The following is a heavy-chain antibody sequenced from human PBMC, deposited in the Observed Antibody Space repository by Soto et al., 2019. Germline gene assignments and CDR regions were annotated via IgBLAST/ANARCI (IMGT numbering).Heavy chain of an antibody. CDR1: GFTFSSYS. J-gene: IGHJ4*02. Sequence: PGGSLRLSCAASGFTFSSYSMNWVRQAPGKGLEWVAVISYDGSNKYYADSVKGRFTISRDNSKNTLYLQMNSLRAEDTAVYYWVRPNRDGYKNNPMASFDYWGQGTLVTVSS. D-gene: IGHD5-12*01. V-gene: IGHV3-30*03. CDR2: ISYDGSNK. CDR3: VRPNRDGYKNNPMASFDY.